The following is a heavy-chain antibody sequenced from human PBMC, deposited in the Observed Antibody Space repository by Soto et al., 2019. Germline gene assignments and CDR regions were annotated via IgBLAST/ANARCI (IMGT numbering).Heavy chain of an antibody. D-gene: IGHD3-3*01. CDR1: NFFSNYW. J-gene: IGHJ4*02. CDR3: TSRDLWANPVFDY. Sequence: EVQLVESGGGVVQPGGSLRLSCAASNFFSNYWMDWVRQAPGKGLVWLARINSDGTSTSYTDSVKGRFTISRDNAKNTLYLQMNSLRAEDTAVYYCTSRDLWANPVFDYWGQGTLVTVSS. V-gene: IGHV3-74*01. CDR2: INSDGTST.